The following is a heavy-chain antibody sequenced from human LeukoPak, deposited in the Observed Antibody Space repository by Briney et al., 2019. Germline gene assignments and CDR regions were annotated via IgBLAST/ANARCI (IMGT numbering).Heavy chain of an antibody. Sequence: SETLSLTCTVSGDSFTSVTDYWAWIRQPPGKGLEWIATGDYSGGTYYNPSLESRVAISADMSKNQISLQLTSVTGADTAVYYCAGERGEESSSGWYKTNFFYNWGQGVRVTVSS. V-gene: IGHV4-39*07. CDR1: GDSFTSVTDY. CDR3: AGERGEESSSGWYKTNFFYN. D-gene: IGHD6-19*01. J-gene: IGHJ4*02. CDR2: GDYSGGT.